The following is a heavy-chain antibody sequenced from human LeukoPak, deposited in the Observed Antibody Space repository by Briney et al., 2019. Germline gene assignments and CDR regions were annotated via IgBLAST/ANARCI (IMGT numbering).Heavy chain of an antibody. CDR3: AKIYSSSSS. CDR2: ISWNSGSI. J-gene: IGHJ5*02. Sequence: GGSLRLSCAASGFTFDDYAMHWVRQAPGKGLEWVSGISWNSGSIGYADSVKGRFTISRDNAKNSLYLQMNSLRAEDTAVYYCAKIYSSSSSWGQGTLVTVSP. V-gene: IGHV3-9*01. CDR1: GFTFDDYA. D-gene: IGHD6-6*01.